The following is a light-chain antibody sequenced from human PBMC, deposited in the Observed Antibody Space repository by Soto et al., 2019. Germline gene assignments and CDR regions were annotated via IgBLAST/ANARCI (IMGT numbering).Light chain of an antibody. CDR3: QQYGSSRT. Sequence: EIVMTQSPDTLSVPPGERATLFCRASQSVSSTVAWYQQRPGQAPRLLIYGASTRATGIPARFSGSGSGTEFTLTISSLQSEDFAVYYCQQYGSSRTFGQGTKVDIK. CDR1: QSVSST. CDR2: GAS. V-gene: IGKV3-15*01. J-gene: IGKJ1*01.